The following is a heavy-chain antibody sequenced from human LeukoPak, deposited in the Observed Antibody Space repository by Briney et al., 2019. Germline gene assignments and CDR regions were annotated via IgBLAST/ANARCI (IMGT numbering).Heavy chain of an antibody. Sequence: ASVKVSCKASGGTFSSYAISWVRQAPGQGLEWMGGIIPIFGTANYAQKFQGRVTITADESTSTAYMELSSLRSEDTAVYYCARGGTTVVTRYNWFDPWGQGTLVTVSS. CDR2: IIPIFGTA. CDR1: GGTFSSYA. CDR3: ARGGTTVVTRYNWFDP. D-gene: IGHD4-23*01. J-gene: IGHJ5*02. V-gene: IGHV1-69*13.